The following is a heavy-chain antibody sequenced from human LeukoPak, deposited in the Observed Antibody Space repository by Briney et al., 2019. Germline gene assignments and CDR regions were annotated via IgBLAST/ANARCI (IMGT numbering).Heavy chain of an antibody. CDR2: ISSSSSYI. V-gene: IGHV3-21*01. D-gene: IGHD3-22*01. J-gene: IGHJ4*02. Sequence: PGGSLRLSCAASGFTFSSYSMNWVRQAPGKGLEWVSSISSSSSYIYYADSVKGRFTISRDNAKNSLYLQMNSLRAEDTAVYHCARDFYHDSSGSSFDYWGQGTLVTVSS. CDR1: GFTFSSYS. CDR3: ARDFYHDSSGSSFDY.